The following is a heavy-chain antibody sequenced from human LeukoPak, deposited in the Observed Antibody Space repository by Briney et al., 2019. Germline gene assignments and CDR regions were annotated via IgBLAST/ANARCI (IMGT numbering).Heavy chain of an antibody. CDR2: FIPAGDR. CDR1: GFTFSSHD. CDR3: AELLSREAFDI. J-gene: IGHJ3*02. D-gene: IGHD2-21*01. V-gene: IGHV3-13*04. Sequence: QPGGSLRLSCAASGFTFSSHDMHWVRQAAGKGLEWVSGFIPAGDRYYAESVKGRFTISRDNSKNTLYLQMNSLRAEDTAVYYCAELLSREAFDIWGQGTMVTVSS.